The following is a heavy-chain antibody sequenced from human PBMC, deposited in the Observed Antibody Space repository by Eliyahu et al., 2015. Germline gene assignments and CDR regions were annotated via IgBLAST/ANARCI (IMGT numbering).Heavy chain of an antibody. V-gene: IGHV3-30*02. CDR1: GFXFSSYG. CDR3: AKDQSHSNYVGTNDY. J-gene: IGHJ4*02. D-gene: IGHD4-11*01. Sequence: QVQLVESGGGVVQPGGSLXXSCAASGFXFSSYGMHWVRQAPGKGVEGVAFIRYDGSNKYYADSVKGRFTISRDNSKNTLYLQMNSLRAEDTAVYYCAKDQSHSNYVGTNDYWGQGTLVTVSS. CDR2: IRYDGSNK.